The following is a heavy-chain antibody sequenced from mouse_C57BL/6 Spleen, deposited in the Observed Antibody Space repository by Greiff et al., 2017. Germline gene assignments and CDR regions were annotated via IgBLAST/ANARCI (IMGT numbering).Heavy chain of an antibody. V-gene: IGHV1-9*01. D-gene: IGHD4-1*01. CDR2: ILPGSGST. CDR3: AKGLGRRDIDV. J-gene: IGHJ1*03. CDR1: GYTFTGYW. Sequence: QVQLQQSGAELMKPGASVKLSCKATGYTFTGYWIEWVKQRPGHGLEWIGEILPGSGSTNYNEKFKGKATFTADTTSNTAYMQRSSLTTEAAAVYCWAKGLGRRDIDVWGTGTTGTVSA.